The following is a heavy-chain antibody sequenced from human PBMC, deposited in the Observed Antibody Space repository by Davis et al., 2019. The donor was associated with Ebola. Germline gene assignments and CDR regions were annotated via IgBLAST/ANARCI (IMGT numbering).Heavy chain of an antibody. V-gene: IGHV1-8*01. CDR3: AREGKDYYGMDV. J-gene: IGHJ6*02. CDR1: GYTFTSYD. CDR2: MNPNSGNT. Sequence: AASVKVSCKASGYTFTSYDINWVRQATGQGLEWMGWMNPNSGNTGYAQKFQGRVTMTRTTSISTAYMELSSLTSEDPAVYYCAREGKDYYGMDVWGQGTTVTVSS. D-gene: IGHD3-10*01.